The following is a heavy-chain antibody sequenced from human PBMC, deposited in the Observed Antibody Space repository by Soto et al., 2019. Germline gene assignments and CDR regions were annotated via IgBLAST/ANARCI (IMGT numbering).Heavy chain of an antibody. D-gene: IGHD3-3*02. Sequence: WASVKVSCKATGYTFSAYTMNWVRQAPGQSLEWMGWINAGSGNTKYSQNFQGRVSITGDTSASTVYMELTGLTSEDTAVYYCARDTETLGPRANDALDIWGQGTMVTVSS. CDR3: ARDTETLGPRANDALDI. V-gene: IGHV1-3*01. J-gene: IGHJ3*02. CDR2: INAGSGNT. CDR1: GYTFSAYT.